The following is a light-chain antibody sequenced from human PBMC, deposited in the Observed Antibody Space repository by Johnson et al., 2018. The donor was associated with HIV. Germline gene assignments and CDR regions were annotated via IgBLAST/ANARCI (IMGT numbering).Light chain of an antibody. Sequence: QSVLTQPPSVSAAPGQKVTISCSGSSSDIGNNYVSWYQQLPGTAPKLLIYDNNKRPSGIPDRFSVSKSGTSATLGITGLQTGDEADYYCETWDSSLSSVFGAGTKVTVL. J-gene: IGLJ1*01. CDR1: SSDIGNNY. V-gene: IGLV1-51*01. CDR3: ETWDSSLSSV. CDR2: DNN.